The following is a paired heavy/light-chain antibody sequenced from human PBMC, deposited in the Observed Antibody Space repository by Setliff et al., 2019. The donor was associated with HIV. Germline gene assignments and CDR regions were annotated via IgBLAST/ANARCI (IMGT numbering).Light chain of an antibody. J-gene: IGKJ4*01. CDR2: AAS. CDR3: QQSYSTPLT. CDR1: QSISTS. V-gene: IGKV1-39*01. Sequence: DIQMTQSPSSLSASVGGRVTITCRASQSISTSLNWYQQKPGKAPNLLIYAASSLQSGVPSRFSGSGSGTDFTLTITSLQPEDVATYYCQQSYSTPLTFAGGTKVEIK.
Heavy chain of an antibody. D-gene: IGHD3-3*01. CDR2: IYYSGNT. J-gene: IGHJ4*02. CDR3: ARHPEESGYSSPFDF. Sequence: QLQLQESGPGLVKPSETLSLTCTVSGGSISSSSYYWGWIRQPPGKGLEWIGSIYYSGNTYYNPSLKSRITISVATSKNQFSLRMSSVTATDTAVYYCARHPEESGYSSPFDFWGQGTLVTVSS. CDR1: GGSISSSSYY. V-gene: IGHV4-39*01.